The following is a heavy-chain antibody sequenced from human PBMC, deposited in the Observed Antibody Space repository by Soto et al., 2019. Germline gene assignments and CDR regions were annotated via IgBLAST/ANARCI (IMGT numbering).Heavy chain of an antibody. CDR2: ITISGNYI. J-gene: IGHJ5*02. D-gene: IGHD2-8*01. Sequence: EGQLVESGGGLVKPGGSLRLSCAASGFAFQTYTMEWLRQPPGKGLEWVSSITISGNYIYYADSVKGRFTISRDNGRNSVYLLMNSPRAEDTAVYYCAKVGVLRTNFRWFDLWGQGTLVTVSS. V-gene: IGHV3-21*01. CDR1: GFAFQTYT. CDR3: AKVGVLRTNFRWFDL.